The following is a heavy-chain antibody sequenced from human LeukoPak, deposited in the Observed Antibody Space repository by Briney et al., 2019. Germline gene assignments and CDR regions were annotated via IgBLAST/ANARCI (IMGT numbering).Heavy chain of an antibody. J-gene: IGHJ4*02. Sequence: PGGSLRLSCAASGFTFSSYGMHWVRQAPATGLGWVAFVQSDGRIEYYTDSVKGRFTISRDNSKNTLYLQMNSLRPGDMAVYYCAADSTAYYYAFWGQGTLVTVSS. CDR3: AADSTAYYYAF. CDR1: GFTFSSYG. CDR2: VQSDGRIE. V-gene: IGHV3-30*02. D-gene: IGHD3-22*01.